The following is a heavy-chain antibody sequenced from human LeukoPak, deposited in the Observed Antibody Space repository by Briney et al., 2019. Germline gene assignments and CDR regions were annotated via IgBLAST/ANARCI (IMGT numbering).Heavy chain of an antibody. D-gene: IGHD3-22*01. CDR1: GYTFTGYY. CDR3: ARPHGDTYYYDSSGYPFDY. J-gene: IGHJ4*02. Sequence: ASVKVSCKASGYTFTGYYMHWVRQAPGQGLEWMGWINPNSGGTNYAQKFQGRVTMTRDTSISTAYMELSRLRSDDTAVYYCARPHGDTYYYDSSGYPFDYWGQGTLVTASS. CDR2: INPNSGGT. V-gene: IGHV1-2*02.